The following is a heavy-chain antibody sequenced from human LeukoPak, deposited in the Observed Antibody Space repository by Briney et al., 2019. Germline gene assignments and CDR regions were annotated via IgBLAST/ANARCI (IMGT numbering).Heavy chain of an antibody. V-gene: IGHV1-69*05. CDR2: IIPIFGTA. J-gene: IGHJ4*02. CDR1: GGTFSSYA. D-gene: IGHD4-17*01. Sequence: SVKVSCKASGGTFSSYAISWVRQAPGQGREWMGGIIPIFGTANYAQKFQGRVTITTDESTSTAYMELSSLRSADTAVYYCASGGYPSVTTRTYYFDYWGQGTLVTVSS. CDR3: ASGGYPSVTTRTYYFDY.